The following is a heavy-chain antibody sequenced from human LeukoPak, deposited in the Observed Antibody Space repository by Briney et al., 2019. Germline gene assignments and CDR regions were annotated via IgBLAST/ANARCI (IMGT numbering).Heavy chain of an antibody. Sequence: GGSLRLSCAASGFTFDDYGMSWVRQAPGKGLEWVSGINWNGGSTGYADSVKGRFTISRDNAKNSLYLQMNSLRAEDTALYYCARDYAVVPAAKGLHNWFDPWGQGTLVTVSS. V-gene: IGHV3-20*04. CDR3: ARDYAVVPAAKGLHNWFDP. D-gene: IGHD2-2*01. CDR1: GFTFDDYG. J-gene: IGHJ5*02. CDR2: INWNGGST.